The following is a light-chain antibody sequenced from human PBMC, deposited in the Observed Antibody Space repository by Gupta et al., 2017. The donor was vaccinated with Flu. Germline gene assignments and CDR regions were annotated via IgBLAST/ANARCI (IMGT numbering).Light chain of an antibody. CDR1: GSNIGSNN. Sequence: SGSNIGSNNVNWYQQLPGTTPKLLIYRNRQRPSGVPDRFSGSMAGTSTSPAISLPQLEDEAEYYCAAWYDNLNNWVFGGGTKLTVL. J-gene: IGLJ3*02. CDR3: AAWYDNLNNWV. V-gene: IGLV1-44*01. CDR2: RNR.